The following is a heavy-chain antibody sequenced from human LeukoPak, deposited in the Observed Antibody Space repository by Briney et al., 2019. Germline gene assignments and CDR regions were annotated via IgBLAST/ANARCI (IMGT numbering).Heavy chain of an antibody. D-gene: IGHD3-22*01. CDR2: ISAYNGNT. Sequence: ASVKVSCKASGYTFTSYGISWVRQAPGQELEWMGWISAYNGNTNYAQKLQGRVTMTTDTSTSTAYMELRSLRSDDTAVYYCARGSYYYDSSGYWYFDLWGRGTLVTVSS. J-gene: IGHJ2*01. CDR1: GYTFTSYG. V-gene: IGHV1-18*01. CDR3: ARGSYYYDSSGYWYFDL.